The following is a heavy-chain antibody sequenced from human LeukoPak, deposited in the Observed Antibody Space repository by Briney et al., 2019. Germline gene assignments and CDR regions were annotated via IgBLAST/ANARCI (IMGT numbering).Heavy chain of an antibody. CDR2: INHSGST. J-gene: IGHJ4*02. D-gene: IGHD4-23*01. CDR1: GGSFSGFY. Sequence: SETLSLTCDVYGGSFSGFYWSWIRQPPGKGLEWIGEINHSGSTNYNPSLKSRVTISADTSKNQFSLRLNSVTAADTAVYYCAMNRWGLTLGGQGTLVTVSS. CDR3: AMNRWGLTL. V-gene: IGHV4-34*01.